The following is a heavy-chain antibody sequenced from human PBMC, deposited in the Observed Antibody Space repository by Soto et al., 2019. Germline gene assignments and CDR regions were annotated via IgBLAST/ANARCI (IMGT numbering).Heavy chain of an antibody. CDR3: ARGGGVGVAGSAAFDM. V-gene: IGHV1-2*02. D-gene: IGHD3-3*01. CDR1: GYPVTAYY. Sequence: QLHLVQSGAVVKKPGASVTVSCSASGYPVTAYYMHWVRQAPGRGLEWMGGINPATGAAKYTQTFKGRVPMTRDTSTSTVFMELSGLTSEDRAVFYCARGGGVGVAGSAAFDMWGQGTLVTVSS. J-gene: IGHJ3*02. CDR2: INPATGAA.